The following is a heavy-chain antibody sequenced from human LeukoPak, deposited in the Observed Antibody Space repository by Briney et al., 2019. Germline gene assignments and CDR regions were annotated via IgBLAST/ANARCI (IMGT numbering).Heavy chain of an antibody. Sequence: GGSLRLSCAASGFTFSSYWMHWVRQAPGKGLVWVSRINSDGSSTSYADSVKGRFTISRDNAKNTLYLQMNSLRAEDTAVYYCARVGWDCSSTSCPTSPSDYWGQGTLVTVSS. CDR3: ARVGWDCSSTSCPTSPSDY. D-gene: IGHD2-2*01. CDR1: GFTFSSYW. CDR2: INSDGSST. V-gene: IGHV3-74*01. J-gene: IGHJ4*02.